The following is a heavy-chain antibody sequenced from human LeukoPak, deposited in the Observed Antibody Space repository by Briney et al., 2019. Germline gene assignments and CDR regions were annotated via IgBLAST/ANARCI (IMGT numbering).Heavy chain of an antibody. V-gene: IGHV1-18*01. CDR2: ISAYDGNT. D-gene: IGHD2-2*01. CDR1: GYTFTSYG. J-gene: IGHJ5*02. CDR3: ARDSALDDIVVVPAAIDWFDP. Sequence: ASVKVSCKASGYTFTSYGISWVRQAPGQGLEWMGWISAYDGNTNYAQKLQGRVTMTTDTSTSTAYMELRSLRSDDTAVYYCARDSALDDIVVVPAAIDWFDPWGQGTLVTVSS.